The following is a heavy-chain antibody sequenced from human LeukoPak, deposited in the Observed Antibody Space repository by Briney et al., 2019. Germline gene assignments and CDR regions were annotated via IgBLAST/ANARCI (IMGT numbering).Heavy chain of an antibody. V-gene: IGHV3-15*01. Sequence: GGSLRLSCAASGFSFSDAWMSWVRQTPGKGPEWLGRIKSNSDGGTTDYAAPVKGRFTISRDDSKNTLYLQMNSLKTEDTAVYYCTTNPYDRSGYHIWGQGTMVTVSS. CDR1: GFSFSDAW. CDR3: TTNPYDRSGYHI. CDR2: IKSNSDGGTT. D-gene: IGHD3-22*01. J-gene: IGHJ3*02.